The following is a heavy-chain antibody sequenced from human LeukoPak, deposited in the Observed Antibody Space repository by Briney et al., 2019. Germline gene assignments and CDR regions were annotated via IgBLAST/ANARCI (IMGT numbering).Heavy chain of an antibody. CDR1: GYTFTDYY. CDR2: INPNSGGT. Sequence: ASVKVSCKPSGYTFTDYYIHWVRQAPGQGLEWMGYINPNSGGTKFAQEFQGRVTVTRDTSISTAYMELSRLRSDDTAVYYCARLDYFEYWGQGTLVTVSS. J-gene: IGHJ4*02. CDR3: ARLDYFEY. V-gene: IGHV1-2*02.